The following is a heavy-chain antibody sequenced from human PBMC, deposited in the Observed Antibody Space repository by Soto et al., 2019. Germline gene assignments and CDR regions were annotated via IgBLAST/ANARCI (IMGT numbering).Heavy chain of an antibody. J-gene: IGHJ6*02. D-gene: IGHD2-2*01. CDR1: GFTFSSYE. Sequence: PGGSLRLSCAASGFTFSSYEMNWVRQAPGKGLEWVSYISSSGSTIYYADSVKGRFTISRDNAKNSLYLQMNSLRAEDTAVYYCARDQIGYCSSTSCTPPSGMDVWGQGTTVTVSS. CDR2: ISSSGSTI. V-gene: IGHV3-48*03. CDR3: ARDQIGYCSSTSCTPPSGMDV.